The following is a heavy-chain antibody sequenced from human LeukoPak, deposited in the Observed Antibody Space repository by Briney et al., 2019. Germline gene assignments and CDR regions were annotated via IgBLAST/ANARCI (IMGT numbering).Heavy chain of an antibody. CDR3: VALLAAAGYY. Sequence: SETLSLTCTVSGGSISSSSYYWGWIRQPPGKGLEWIGSIYYSGSTYYNPSLKSRVTISVDTSKNQFSLKLSSVTAADTAVYHCVALLAAAGYYWGQGTLVTVSS. CDR1: GGSISSSSYY. V-gene: IGHV4-39*07. CDR2: IYYSGST. D-gene: IGHD6-13*01. J-gene: IGHJ4*02.